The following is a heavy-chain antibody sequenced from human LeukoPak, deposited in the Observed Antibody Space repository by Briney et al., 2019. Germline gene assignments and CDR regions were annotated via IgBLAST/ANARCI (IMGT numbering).Heavy chain of an antibody. J-gene: IGHJ4*02. V-gene: IGHV3-30*04. Sequence: PGGSLRLSCVPSTFTFSNSVMHWVRQAPGKGLEWVSAISIDGNGKYYADSVRGRITISRDNSKNTLYLEMNSLSAEDTAVYYGAKEVRTSGRAGIFGYWGQGTLVTVSS. CDR3: AKEVRTSGRAGIFGY. D-gene: IGHD2-2*01. CDR1: TFTFSNSV. CDR2: ISIDGNGK.